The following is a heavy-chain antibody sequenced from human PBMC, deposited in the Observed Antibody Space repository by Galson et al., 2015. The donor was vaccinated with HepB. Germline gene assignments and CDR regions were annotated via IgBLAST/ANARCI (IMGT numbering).Heavy chain of an antibody. D-gene: IGHD3-9*01. CDR3: ATLTGDSFDY. V-gene: IGHV3-43D*03. CDR2: ISWDGDSP. Sequence: SLRLSCAASGFTFDNYAMHWVRQGPGKGLEWVSLISWDGDSPYYADSVKGRFSISRDNSKDSLYLQMNSLKPEDTALYYCATLTGDSFDYWGQGTLVTVSS. J-gene: IGHJ4*02. CDR1: GFTFDNYA.